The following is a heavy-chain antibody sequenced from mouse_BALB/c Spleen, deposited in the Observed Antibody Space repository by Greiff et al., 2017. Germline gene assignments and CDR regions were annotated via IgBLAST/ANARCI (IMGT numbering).Heavy chain of an antibody. V-gene: IGHV5-17*02. J-gene: IGHJ4*01. CDR1: GFTFSSFG. CDR3: ARWITTATLGSMDY. D-gene: IGHD1-2*01. CDR2: ISSGSSTI. Sequence: EVQLVESGGGLVQPGGSRKLSCAASGFTFSSFGMHWVRQAPEKGLEWVAYISSGSSTIYYADTVKGRFTISRDNPKNTLFLQMTSLRSEDTAMYYCARWITTATLGSMDYWGQGTSVTVSS.